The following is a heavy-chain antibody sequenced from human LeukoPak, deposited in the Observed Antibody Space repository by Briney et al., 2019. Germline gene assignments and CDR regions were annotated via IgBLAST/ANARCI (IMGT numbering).Heavy chain of an antibody. CDR2: INPNTGAT. J-gene: IGHJ4*02. D-gene: IGHD6-19*01. V-gene: IGHV1-2*02. CDR3: ARDRDGSGWPRPYYFEK. CDR1: VYTFTGYY. Sequence: ASVKVSCKPTVYTFTGYYLDWLRQAPGQGFEWLGWINPNTGATMSAQKFQGRATMTRDTSIDTAYMELSRLTSDDTAVYYCARDRDGSGWPRPYYFEKWGQGTLVTVSS.